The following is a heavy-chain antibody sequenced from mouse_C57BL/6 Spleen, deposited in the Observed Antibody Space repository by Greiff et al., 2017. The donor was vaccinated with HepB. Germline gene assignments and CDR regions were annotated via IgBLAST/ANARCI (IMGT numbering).Heavy chain of an antibody. CDR1: GYTFTTYP. J-gene: IGHJ2*01. Sequence: VQLQQSGAELVKPGASVKMSCKASGYTFTTYPIEWMKQNHGKSLEWIGNFHPYNNDTKYNEKFKGKATLTVEKSSSTVYLELSRLTSDDSAVYYCAITTVVAKEGYYFDYWGQGTTLTVSS. D-gene: IGHD1-1*01. CDR2: FHPYNNDT. CDR3: AITTVVAKEGYYFDY. V-gene: IGHV1-47*01.